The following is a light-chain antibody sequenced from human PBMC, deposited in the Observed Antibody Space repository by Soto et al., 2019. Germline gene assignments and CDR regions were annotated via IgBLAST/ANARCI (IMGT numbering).Light chain of an antibody. V-gene: IGKV1-5*03. CDR2: KAS. J-gene: IGKJ2*01. CDR3: QQYNSYWYT. Sequence: DIQMTRAPSTLSASVGDRVTITCRASQSISNWLAWYQQKPGKAPKLLIYKASTLESGVPSRFSGSGSGTEFTLTISSLQPDDFATYFCQQYNSYWYTFGQGTKVDIK. CDR1: QSISNW.